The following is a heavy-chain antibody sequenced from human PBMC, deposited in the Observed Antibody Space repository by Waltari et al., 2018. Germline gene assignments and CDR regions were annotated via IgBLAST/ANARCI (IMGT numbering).Heavy chain of an antibody. V-gene: IGHV3-30-3*01. CDR1: GFTFNIYA. CDR3: ARADVYSSSSVYY. Sequence: QVQLVESGGGVVQPGRSLRLSCAASGFTFNIYAMHWVRQAPGRGLEGVALISYDGSNKYYADSVKGRFTISRDDSKNTLYLQMNSLRDEDTAVYYCARADVYSSSSVYYWGQGTLVTVSS. D-gene: IGHD6-6*01. CDR2: ISYDGSNK. J-gene: IGHJ4*02.